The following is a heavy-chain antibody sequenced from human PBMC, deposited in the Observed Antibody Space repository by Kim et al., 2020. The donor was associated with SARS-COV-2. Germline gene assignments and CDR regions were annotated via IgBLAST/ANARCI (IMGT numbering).Heavy chain of an antibody. CDR2: INGAGNNI. CDR1: GFTFSNYW. V-gene: IGHV3-74*01. Sequence: GGSLRLSCVASGFTFSNYWMNWVRQAPGKGLVWVSHINGAGNNIRDADSVKRRFTTSSDNAKNTLYLQMNRLRGEDTVVYYCARDPVETTPLDFWGQGT. CDR3: ARDPVETTPLDF. D-gene: IGHD1-7*01. J-gene: IGHJ4*02.